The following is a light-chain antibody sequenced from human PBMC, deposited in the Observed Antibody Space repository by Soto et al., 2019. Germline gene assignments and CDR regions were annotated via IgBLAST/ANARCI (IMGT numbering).Light chain of an antibody. J-gene: IGKJ2*01. Sequence: DIQMTQSPSSLSASEGDRVTITCRASQSITIYVNWYQQKPGRAPNLLIYAASSLQSGVPSRFSGSGSGTDFTLTIGSLQPEDFATYYCQQSYSTPYTFGQGTKV. V-gene: IGKV1-39*01. CDR1: QSITIY. CDR3: QQSYSTPYT. CDR2: AAS.